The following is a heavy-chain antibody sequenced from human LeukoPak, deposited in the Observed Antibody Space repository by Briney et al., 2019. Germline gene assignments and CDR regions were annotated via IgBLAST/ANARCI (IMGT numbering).Heavy chain of an antibody. CDR2: INWNGGST. CDR1: GFTFSSYA. CDR3: ARDLNSSGWLRFYFYGGAFDI. J-gene: IGHJ3*02. D-gene: IGHD6-19*01. V-gene: IGHV3-20*04. Sequence: GGSLRLSCAASGFTFSSYAMSWVRQAPGKGLEWVSGINWNGGSTGYADSVKGRFTISRDNAKNSLYLQMNSLRAEDTALYYCARDLNSSGWLRFYFYGGAFDIWGQGTMVTVSS.